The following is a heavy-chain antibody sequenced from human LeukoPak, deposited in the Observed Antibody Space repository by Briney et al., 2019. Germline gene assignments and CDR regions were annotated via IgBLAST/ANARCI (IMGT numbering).Heavy chain of an antibody. Sequence: ASVKVSCKASGGTFSSDAISWVRQAPGQGLEWMGGIIPIFGTANYAQKFQGRVTITTDESTSTAYMELSSLRSEDTAVYYCASGAYGGNPSYYWGQGTLVTVSS. V-gene: IGHV1-69*05. J-gene: IGHJ4*02. CDR3: ASGAYGGNPSYY. CDR2: IIPIFGTA. CDR1: GGTFSSDA. D-gene: IGHD4-23*01.